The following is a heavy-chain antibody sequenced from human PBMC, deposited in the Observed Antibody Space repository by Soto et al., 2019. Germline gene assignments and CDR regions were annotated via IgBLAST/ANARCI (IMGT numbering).Heavy chain of an antibody. V-gene: IGHV1-46*01. CDR2: INPSGGST. Sequence: ASVKVSCKASGYTFTSYAMHWVRQAPGQRLEWMGWINPSGGSTSYAQKFQGRVTMTRDTSTSTVYMELSSLRSEDTAVYYCASRTSRYCSGGSCYGGEDYYGMDVWGQGTTVTVSS. CDR1: GYTFTSYA. CDR3: ASRTSRYCSGGSCYGGEDYYGMDV. D-gene: IGHD2-15*01. J-gene: IGHJ6*02.